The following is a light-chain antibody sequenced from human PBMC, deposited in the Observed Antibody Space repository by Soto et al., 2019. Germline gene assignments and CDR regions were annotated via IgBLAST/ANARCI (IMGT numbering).Light chain of an antibody. J-gene: IGKJ3*01. V-gene: IGKV3-20*01. Sequence: PGEGATLSCRASQSVTSSYLAWYQQKPGQAPRLLIYGASSRATGIPDRFSGSGSGTDFTLTISRLEPEDFAVYYCQQYGSSPFTFGPGTKVDIK. CDR3: QQYGSSPFT. CDR2: GAS. CDR1: QSVTSSY.